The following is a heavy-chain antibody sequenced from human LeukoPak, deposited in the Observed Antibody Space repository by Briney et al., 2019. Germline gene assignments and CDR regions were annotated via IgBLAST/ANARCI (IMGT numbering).Heavy chain of an antibody. V-gene: IGHV1-2*06. D-gene: IGHD6-19*01. J-gene: IGHJ4*02. CDR3: ARLSQWLV. CDR1: GYSFTGYY. Sequence: GASVNVSFTASGYSFTGYYIHWVRQAPGQGPEWMGRINPNPGSTNYAQKFQGRVTMTRDTSVSTAYMELSRLRSEDTAVYYCARLSQWLVWGQGTLVTVSS. CDR2: INPNPGST.